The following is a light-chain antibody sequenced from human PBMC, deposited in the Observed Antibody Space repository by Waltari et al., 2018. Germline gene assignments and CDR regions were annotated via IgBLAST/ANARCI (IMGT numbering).Light chain of an antibody. CDR3: QQYNSWPFT. CDR2: GAS. V-gene: IGKV3-15*01. J-gene: IGKJ3*01. Sequence: VIMTQSPATLSVSPGERALLSCRASQTVSSNLAWYQQKPGQAPRLLIHGASTRATGVPARFSGSGSGTEFTLTISSLQSEDFACYFCQQYNSWPFTFGPGTKVDIK. CDR1: QTVSSN.